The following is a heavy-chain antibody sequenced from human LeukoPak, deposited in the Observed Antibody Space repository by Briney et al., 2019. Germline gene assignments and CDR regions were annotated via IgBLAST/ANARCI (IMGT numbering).Heavy chain of an antibody. CDR1: GGSLSSYY. V-gene: IGHV4-59*01. J-gene: IGHJ3*02. D-gene: IGHD1-26*01. Sequence: PSETLSVTCTVSGGSLSSYYRSWMRQPPGQGLEWIGYIYYIVSTNYNPYLKSRVTISVDTSKNQFSLKLSSVTAADTAVYYCARERIVGATSRGRVCDIGGQGPMDTVSS. CDR3: ARERIVGATSRGRVCDI. CDR2: IYYIVST.